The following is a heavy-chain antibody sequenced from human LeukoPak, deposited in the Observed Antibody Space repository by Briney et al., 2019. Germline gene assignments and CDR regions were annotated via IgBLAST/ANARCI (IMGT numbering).Heavy chain of an antibody. CDR3: ARDSDSSGYFDS. CDR2: ISSSGRTT. D-gene: IGHD3-22*01. J-gene: IGHJ4*02. Sequence: PGGSLRLSCAASGFTFSSYSMNWVRQAPGKGLEWVSYISSSGRTTYYADSVKGRFTISRDNAKNSLYLQMNILRAEDTAVYYCARDSDSSGYFDSWGQGTLVTVSS. CDR1: GFTFSSYS. V-gene: IGHV3-48*04.